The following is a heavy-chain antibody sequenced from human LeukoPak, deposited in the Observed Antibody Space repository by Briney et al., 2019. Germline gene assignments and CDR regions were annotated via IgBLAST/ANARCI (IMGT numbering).Heavy chain of an antibody. J-gene: IGHJ6*02. V-gene: IGHV1-18*01. CDR2: ISAYNGNT. CDR3: ARVDSSGWYSYYYYYGMDV. Sequence: GASVKVSCKASGGTFSSYGISWVRQAPGQGLEWMGWISAYNGNTNYAQKLQGRVTMTTDTSTSTAYMELRSLRSDDTAVYYCARVDSSGWYSYYYYYGMDVWGQGTTVTVSS. D-gene: IGHD6-19*01. CDR1: GGTFSSYG.